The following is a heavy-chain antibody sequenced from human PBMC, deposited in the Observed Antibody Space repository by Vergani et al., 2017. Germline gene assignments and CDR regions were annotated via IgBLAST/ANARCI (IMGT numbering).Heavy chain of an antibody. CDR3: ARGGQQLGYYFDY. Sequence: QVTLRESGPALVKPTQTLTLTCTFSGFSLSTSGMCVSWIRQPPGKALEWLALIDWDDDKYYSTSLKTRLTISTDPSKNQVVLTMTNMDPVETATYYCARGGQQLGYYFDYWGQGTLVTVSS. D-gene: IGHD6-13*01. V-gene: IGHV2-70*01. CDR1: GFSLSTSGMC. J-gene: IGHJ4*02. CDR2: IDWDDDK.